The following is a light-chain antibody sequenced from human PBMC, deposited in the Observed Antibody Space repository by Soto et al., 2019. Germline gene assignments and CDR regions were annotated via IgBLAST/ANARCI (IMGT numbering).Light chain of an antibody. CDR1: QSVGRY. Sequence: EVVLTQSPATLSLSPGERATLSCRASQSVGRYLAWYQQKPGQAPRHLIFDVSYRASGIPARFSGSGSRKVFTLAINSLEREEFAVDYHQQRTNLPPSTFGHRTKVE. V-gene: IGKV3-11*01. CDR3: QQRTNLPPST. J-gene: IGKJ1*01. CDR2: DVS.